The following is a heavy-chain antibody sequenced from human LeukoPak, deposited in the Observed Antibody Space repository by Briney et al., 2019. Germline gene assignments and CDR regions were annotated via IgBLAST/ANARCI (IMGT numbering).Heavy chain of an antibody. V-gene: IGHV4-34*01. CDR1: GGSFSGYY. CDR2: INHSGST. CDR3: ARLAGRYYYGSGSHFDY. D-gene: IGHD3-10*01. J-gene: IGHJ4*02. Sequence: SETLSLTCAVYGGSFSGYYWSWIRQPPGKGLEWIGEINHSGSTNYYPSLKSRVTISVDTSKNQFSLKLSSLTAADTAVYYCARLAGRYYYGSGSHFDYWGQGTLVTVSS.